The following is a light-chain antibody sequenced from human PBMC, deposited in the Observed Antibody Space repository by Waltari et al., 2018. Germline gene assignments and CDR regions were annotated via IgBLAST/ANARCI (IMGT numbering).Light chain of an antibody. CDR3: EQYDGSSVT. CDR2: GAS. V-gene: IGKV3-20*01. Sequence: EIVLTQSPGTLSLSPGERATLSCWASQTISGSWLTWYQQNPGQAPRPVIYGASSRATAIPDRFSGSGSGTDFTLTISRLEPEDFAVYYCEQYDGSSVTFGGGTKVEIK. J-gene: IGKJ4*01. CDR1: QTISGSW.